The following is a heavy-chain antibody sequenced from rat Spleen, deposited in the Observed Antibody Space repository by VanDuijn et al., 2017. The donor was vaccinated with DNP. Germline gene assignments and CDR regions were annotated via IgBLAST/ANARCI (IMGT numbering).Heavy chain of an antibody. Sequence: GGLVQPGRSLKLSCAASGFNFNDYWMGWVRQAPGKGLEWIGEINKESGTIIYSPSLKDKFTISRDNAQNTLYLQMNKLGSEDTAIYHCAKGPNYGGYSDFFDYWGQGVMVTVSS. D-gene: IGHD1-11*01. CDR3: AKGPNYGGYSDFFDY. CDR2: INKESGTI. CDR1: GFNFNDYW. V-gene: IGHV4-2*01. J-gene: IGHJ2*01.